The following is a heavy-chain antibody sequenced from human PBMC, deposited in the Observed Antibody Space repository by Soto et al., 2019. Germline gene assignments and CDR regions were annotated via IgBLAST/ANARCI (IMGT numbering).Heavy chain of an antibody. CDR2: INPNSGGT. J-gene: IGHJ5*02. CDR3: ARDAVVVVSNWFDP. Sequence: ASVKVSCKASGYTFTGYYMHWVRQAPGQGLEWMGWINPNSGGTNYAQKFQGRVTMTRDTSISTAYMELSRLRSDDTAVYYCARDAVVVVSNWFDPWGQGTLVTVSS. CDR1: GYTFTGYY. D-gene: IGHD3-22*01. V-gene: IGHV1-2*02.